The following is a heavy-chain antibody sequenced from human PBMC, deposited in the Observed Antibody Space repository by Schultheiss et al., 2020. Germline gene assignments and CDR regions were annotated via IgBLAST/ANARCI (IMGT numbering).Heavy chain of an antibody. J-gene: IGHJ4*02. V-gene: IGHV3-48*01. D-gene: IGHD5-12*01. CDR2: ISSSSSTI. Sequence: GGSLRLSCAASGFTFSSYSMNWVRQAPGKGLEWVSYISSSSSTIYYADSVKGRFTISRDNSKNTLYLQMNSLRAEDTAVYYCAKGYIRYSGYDLREYFDYWGQGTLVTVSS. CDR1: GFTFSSYS. CDR3: AKGYIRYSGYDLREYFDY.